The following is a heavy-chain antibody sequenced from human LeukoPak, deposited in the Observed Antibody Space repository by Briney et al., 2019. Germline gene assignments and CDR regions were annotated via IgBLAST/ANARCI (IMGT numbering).Heavy chain of an antibody. CDR2: FDPEDGET. D-gene: IGHD3-3*01. J-gene: IGHJ3*02. V-gene: IGHV1-24*01. Sequence: ASVKVSCKVSGYTLTELSMHWVRQAPGKGLEWMGGFDPEDGETIYAQKFQGRVTMTRDTSISTAYMELSRLRSDDTAVYYCARDLSITIFGVVISLTFDIWGQGTMVTVSS. CDR3: ARDLSITIFGVVISLTFDI. CDR1: GYTLTELS.